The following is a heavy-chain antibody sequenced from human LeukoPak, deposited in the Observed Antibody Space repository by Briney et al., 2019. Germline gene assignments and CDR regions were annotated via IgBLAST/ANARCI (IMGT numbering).Heavy chain of an antibody. CDR2: IKQDGSEK. D-gene: IGHD3-10*01. CDR1: GFTFSSYW. J-gene: IGHJ4*02. Sequence: PGGSLRLSCAASGFTFSSYWVTWVRQAPGKGLEWVANIKQDGSEKYYVDSVKGRFTISRDNAKNSLYLQMNSLRAEDTAVYYCASGPRFGDYWGQGTLVTVSS. V-gene: IGHV3-7*03. CDR3: ASGPRFGDY.